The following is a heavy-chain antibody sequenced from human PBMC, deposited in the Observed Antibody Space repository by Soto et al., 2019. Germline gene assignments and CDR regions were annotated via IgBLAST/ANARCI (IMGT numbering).Heavy chain of an antibody. J-gene: IGHJ6*04. CDR2: IHYSGST. CDR3: ARHSTGLDV. V-gene: IGHV4-59*08. Sequence: QVQLQESGPGLVKPSETLSLTCTVSGGSISSYYWSWIRQPPGKGLEWIGYIHYSGSTHYNRSLKSRVTISLDTSKNQFSLKLTSVTAAYSAVYYCARHSTGLDVWGKGTTVTVSS. D-gene: IGHD3-9*01. CDR1: GGSISSYY.